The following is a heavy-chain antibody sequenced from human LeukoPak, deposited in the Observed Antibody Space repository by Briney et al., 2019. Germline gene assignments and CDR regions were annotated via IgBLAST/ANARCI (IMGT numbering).Heavy chain of an antibody. D-gene: IGHD1-14*01. CDR3: VRNLYNQADY. CDR2: ISSDGSST. J-gene: IGHJ4*02. V-gene: IGHV3-74*01. CDR1: GFTFSSYW. Sequence: GSLRLSCAASGFTFSSYWMHWVRQTPGPGLVWVSRISSDGSSTSYGDSVKGRFTISRDNAKNTLYLQMNSLRAEDTAVYYCVRNLYNQADYWGQGTLVTVSS.